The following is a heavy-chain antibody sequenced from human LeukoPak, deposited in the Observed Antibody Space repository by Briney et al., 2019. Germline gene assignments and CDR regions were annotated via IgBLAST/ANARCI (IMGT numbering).Heavy chain of an antibody. V-gene: IGHV1-46*03. J-gene: IGHJ4*02. CDR2: INPRGGST. D-gene: IGHD2-2*01. Sequence: ASVKVSCKASGYTFTSYYMHWVRQAPGQGLEWMGIINPRGGSTSYAQKSQGRVTMTRDTSTSTVYMELSSLRSEDTAVYYGARDDRLTDIVVVPAPTSLDYWGQGTLVTVSS. CDR3: ARDDRLTDIVVVPAPTSLDY. CDR1: GYTFTSYY.